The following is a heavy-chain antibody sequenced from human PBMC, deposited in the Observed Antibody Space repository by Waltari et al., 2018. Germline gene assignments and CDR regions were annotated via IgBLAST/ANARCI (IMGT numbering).Heavy chain of an antibody. J-gene: IGHJ6*02. CDR3: ARELLVVTSPYYGLDV. CDR1: GYTFTGYY. V-gene: IGHV1-2*02. CDR2: VNPNSGDT. D-gene: IGHD2-15*01. Sequence: QVHLMQSGAEVKKPGASVKVSCKTSGYTFTGYYMHRVRQAPGQGLEWMGWVNPNSGDTNYAQKFQGRVTMTRDTSISTAYMELSRLRSDDAAVYFCARELLVVTSPYYGLDVWGQGTTVTVSS.